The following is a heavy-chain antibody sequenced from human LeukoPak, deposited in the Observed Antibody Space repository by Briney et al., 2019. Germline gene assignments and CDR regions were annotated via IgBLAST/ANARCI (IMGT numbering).Heavy chain of an antibody. CDR1: GFTFSSYS. CDR3: ASGRQLGY. V-gene: IGHV3-7*01. D-gene: IGHD3-16*01. CDR2: IKQDGSEK. Sequence: GGSLRLSCAASGFTFSSYSMNWVRQAPGKGLEWVANIKQDGSEKYYVDSVKGRFTISRDNAKNPLYLQMNSLRAGDTALYYCASGRQLGYWGQGTLVTVSS. J-gene: IGHJ4*02.